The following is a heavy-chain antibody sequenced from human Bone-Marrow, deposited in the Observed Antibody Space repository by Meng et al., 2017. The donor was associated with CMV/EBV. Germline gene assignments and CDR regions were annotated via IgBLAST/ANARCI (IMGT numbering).Heavy chain of an antibody. Sequence: GESLKISCAASGFTFSSYAMHWVRQAPGKGLEWVAVISYDGSNKYYADSVKGRFTISRDNSKNTLYLQMNSLRAEDTAVYYCAKVPKWGLDYWGQGTLVTVSS. CDR1: GFTFSSYA. J-gene: IGHJ4*02. D-gene: IGHD1-26*01. CDR2: ISYDGSNK. V-gene: IGHV3-30-3*01. CDR3: AKVPKWGLDY.